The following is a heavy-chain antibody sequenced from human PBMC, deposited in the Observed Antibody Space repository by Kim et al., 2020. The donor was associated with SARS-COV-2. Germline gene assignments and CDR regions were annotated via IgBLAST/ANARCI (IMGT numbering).Heavy chain of an antibody. Sequence: SETLSLTCSVSGGSITTSYWSWIRQPPGRGLEWIGYIYYSGSPNVNPSLESRLTISVDTSKNQFYLNLMSVTAADTAVDYCAGCQMGGWGAEFDYWGQGT. CDR3: AGCQMGGWGAEFDY. CDR1: GGSITTSY. V-gene: IGHV4-59*13. J-gene: IGHJ4*02. D-gene: IGHD3-16*01. CDR2: IYYSGSP.